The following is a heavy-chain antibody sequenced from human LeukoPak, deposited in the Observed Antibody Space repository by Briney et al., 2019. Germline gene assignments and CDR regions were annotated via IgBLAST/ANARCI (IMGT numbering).Heavy chain of an antibody. J-gene: IGHJ4*02. CDR2: INAGNGNT. CDR1: GYTFTSYA. Sequence: ASVKVSCKASGYTFTSYAMHWVRQAPGQRLEWMGWINAGNGNTKYSQKFQGRVTITRDTSASTAYMELSSLRSEDTAVYYCARGMITFGGVIEYYFDYWGQGTLVTVSS. CDR3: ARGMITFGGVIEYYFDY. D-gene: IGHD3-16*02. V-gene: IGHV1-3*01.